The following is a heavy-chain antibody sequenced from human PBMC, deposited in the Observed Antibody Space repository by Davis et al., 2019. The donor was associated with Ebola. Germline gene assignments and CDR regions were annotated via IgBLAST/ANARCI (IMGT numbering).Heavy chain of an antibody. CDR1: GYTFTSYY. CDR3: ARGGYCSGGSCYAWWFDP. D-gene: IGHD2-15*01. J-gene: IGHJ5*02. V-gene: IGHV7-4-1*02. Sequence: ASVKVSCKASGYTFTSYYMHWVRQAPGQGLEWMGWINTNTGNPTYAQGFTGRFVFSLDTSVSTAYLQISSLKAEDTAVYYCARGGYCSGGSCYAWWFDPWGQGTLVTVSS. CDR2: INTNTGNP.